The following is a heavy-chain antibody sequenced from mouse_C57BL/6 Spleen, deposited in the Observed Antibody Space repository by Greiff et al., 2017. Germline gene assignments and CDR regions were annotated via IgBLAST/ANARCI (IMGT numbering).Heavy chain of an antibody. CDR2: IDPNSGGT. Sequence: QVQLQQPGAELVKPGASVKLSCKASGYTFTSYWMHWVKQRPGRGLEGIGRIDPNSGGTKYNEKFKSKATLPVDKPSSTAYMQLSSLTSENSAVYYCARWLRLKYYFDYWGQGTTLTVSS. CDR1: GYTFTSYW. V-gene: IGHV1-72*01. J-gene: IGHJ2*01. D-gene: IGHD2-2*01. CDR3: ARWLRLKYYFDY.